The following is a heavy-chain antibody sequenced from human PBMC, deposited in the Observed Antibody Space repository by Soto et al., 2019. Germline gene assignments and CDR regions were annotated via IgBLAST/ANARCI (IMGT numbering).Heavy chain of an antibody. CDR1: GASISSSDDY. V-gene: IGHV4-39*07. CDR3: ARIAAAGNNFDY. J-gene: IGHJ4*02. CDR2: IYGGST. D-gene: IGHD6-13*01. Sequence: SETLSLTCSVSGASISSSDDYWGWIRQPPGQGLEWIGSIYGGSTYYNPSLKSRVTISVDKSKNQFSLKLSSVTAADTAVYYCARIAAAGNNFDYWGQGTLVTVSS.